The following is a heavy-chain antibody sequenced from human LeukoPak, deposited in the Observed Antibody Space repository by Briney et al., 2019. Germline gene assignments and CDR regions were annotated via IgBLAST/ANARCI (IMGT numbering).Heavy chain of an antibody. Sequence: SETLSLTCTVSSGSISSSSYYWGWIRQPPGKGLEWIGSIYYGGSTYYNPSLKSRITISVDAPKNQFSLKLSSVTAPDTAVYYCARGIAAAVLDYWGQGTLVTVSS. V-gene: IGHV4-39*01. D-gene: IGHD6-13*01. J-gene: IGHJ4*02. CDR1: SGSISSSSYY. CDR3: ARGIAAAVLDY. CDR2: IYYGGST.